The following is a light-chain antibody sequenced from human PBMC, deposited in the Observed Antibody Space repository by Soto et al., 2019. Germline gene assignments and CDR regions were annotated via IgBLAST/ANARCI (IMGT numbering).Light chain of an antibody. CDR3: QHYNNWPPWT. CDR1: QSVSIN. J-gene: IGKJ1*01. Sequence: IVMTQSPATLSVSPGERATLSSRASQSVSINLAWYQQKPGQAPRLLNYGASTRATGIPARFSGSGSGTEFTITISSLQSEDFAVYYCQHYNNWPPWTFGQGTKVEIK. CDR2: GAS. V-gene: IGKV3-15*01.